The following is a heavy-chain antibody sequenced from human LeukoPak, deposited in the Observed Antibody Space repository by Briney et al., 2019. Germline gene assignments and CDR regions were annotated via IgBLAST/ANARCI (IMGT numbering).Heavy chain of an antibody. V-gene: IGHV4-39*07. CDR2: IYYSGST. CDR1: GGSISSSSYY. CDR3: ARDLVDHRTIPNWYFDL. J-gene: IGHJ2*01. Sequence: PSETLSLTCTVSGGSISSSSYYWGWIRQPPGKGLEWIGSIYYSGSTYYNPSLKSRVTISVDTSKNQFSLKLSSVTAADTAVYYCARDLVDHRTIPNWYFDLWGRGTLVTVSS. D-gene: IGHD2-21*01.